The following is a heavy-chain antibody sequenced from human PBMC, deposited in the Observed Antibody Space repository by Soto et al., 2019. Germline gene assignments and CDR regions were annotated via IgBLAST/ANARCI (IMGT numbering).Heavy chain of an antibody. J-gene: IGHJ6*02. D-gene: IGHD2-15*01. CDR2: ISYDGSNK. Sequence: GSLRLSCAASGFTFSSYAMHWVRQAPGKGLEWVAVISYDGSNKYYADSVKGRFTISRDNSKNTLYLQMNSLRAEDTAVYYCARDQRRVAATLNYYYYGMDVWGQGTTVTVSS. V-gene: IGHV3-30-3*01. CDR3: ARDQRRVAATLNYYYYGMDV. CDR1: GFTFSSYA.